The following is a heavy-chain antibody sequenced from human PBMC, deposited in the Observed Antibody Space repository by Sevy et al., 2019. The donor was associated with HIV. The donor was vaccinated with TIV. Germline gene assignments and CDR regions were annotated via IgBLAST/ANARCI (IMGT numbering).Heavy chain of an antibody. CDR1: GGSISSSSYY. CDR3: ARPEGLQLNYAMDV. V-gene: IGHV4-39*01. CDR2: IYYTGST. J-gene: IGHJ6*02. Sequence: SETLSLTCTVSGGSISSSSYYWNWIRQPPGKGLEWIGSIYYTGSTYYKPSLKSRVTISKDTSKNQFSLKLPSVTAADTAVYYCARPEGLQLNYAMDVWGQGTTVTVSS. D-gene: IGHD3-3*01.